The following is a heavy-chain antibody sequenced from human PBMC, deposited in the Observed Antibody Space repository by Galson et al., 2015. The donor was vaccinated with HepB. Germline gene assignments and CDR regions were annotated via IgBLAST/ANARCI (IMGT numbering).Heavy chain of an antibody. CDR1: GDSVTSNSAV. J-gene: IGHJ6*02. D-gene: IGHD4-17*01. V-gene: IGHV6-1*01. Sequence: CAISGDSVTSNSAVWNWIRQSPSRGLEWRGRKNFRAKWHTDYEISVKSRININADISQNQFSLQLSSVTSDDTAVYYCAYGSDVWGQGTTVIVSS. CDR2: KNFRAKWHT. CDR3: AYGSDV.